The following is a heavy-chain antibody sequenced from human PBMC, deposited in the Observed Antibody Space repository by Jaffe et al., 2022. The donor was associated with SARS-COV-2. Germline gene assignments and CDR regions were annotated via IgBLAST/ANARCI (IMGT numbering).Heavy chain of an antibody. CDR3: ARVRSRTIFGVVSYYYYGMDV. J-gene: IGHJ6*02. V-gene: IGHV1-18*01. Sequence: QVQLVQSGAEVKKPGASVKVSCKASGYTFTNYGISWVRQAPGQGLEWMGWISAYNGNTKYTQKLQGRVTMTTDTSTSTAFMELRSLRSDDTAVYYCARVRSRTIFGVVSYYYYGMDVWGQGTTVTVSS. D-gene: IGHD3-3*01. CDR2: ISAYNGNT. CDR1: GYTFTNYG.